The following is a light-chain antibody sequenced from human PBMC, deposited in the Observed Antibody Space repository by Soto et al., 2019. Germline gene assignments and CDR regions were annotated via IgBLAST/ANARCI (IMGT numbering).Light chain of an antibody. V-gene: IGKV3-11*01. J-gene: IGKJ4*01. CDR2: DIS. CDR3: QQRSSWPLT. CDR1: QSVRSY. Sequence: PGERATLSCTASQSVRSYLAWYQQKPGQVPRLLIYDISSRASGIPARFSGSGSGKDFTLTISSLEPEDFAVYYCQQRSSWPLTFGGGTKVEIK.